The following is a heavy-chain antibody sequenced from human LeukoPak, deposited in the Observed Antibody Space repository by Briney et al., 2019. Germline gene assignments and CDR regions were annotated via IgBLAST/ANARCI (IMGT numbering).Heavy chain of an antibody. Sequence: ASVKVSCKASGYTFTGYYMHWVRQAPGQGLEWMGWINPNSGGTNYAQKFQGRVTMTRDTSISTAYMELSRLRSDDTAVYYCARGRTKRLGELSFYFDYWGQGTLVTVSS. CDR1: GYTFTGYY. CDR3: ARGRTKRLGELSFYFDY. CDR2: INPNSGGT. V-gene: IGHV1-2*02. J-gene: IGHJ4*02. D-gene: IGHD3-16*02.